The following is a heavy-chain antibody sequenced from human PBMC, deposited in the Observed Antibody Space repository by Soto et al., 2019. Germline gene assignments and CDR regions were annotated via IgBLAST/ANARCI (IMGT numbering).Heavy chain of an antibody. D-gene: IGHD6-19*01. CDR2: IYYSGST. V-gene: IGHV4-39*01. CDR3: ARRSSGWYSYYYYGMDV. J-gene: IGHJ6*02. CDR1: GGSISSSSYY. Sequence: SETLSLTCTVSGGSISSSSYYWGWIRQPPGKGLEWIGSIYYSGSTYYNPSLKSRDTISVDTSKNQFSLKLSSVTAADTAVYYCARRSSGWYSYYYYGMDVWGQGTTVTVSS.